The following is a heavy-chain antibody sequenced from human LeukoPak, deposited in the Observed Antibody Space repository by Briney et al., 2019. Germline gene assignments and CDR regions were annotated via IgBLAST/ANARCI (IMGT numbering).Heavy chain of an antibody. V-gene: IGHV3-43*01. CDR1: GFTFDDNT. CDR3: ASEVGYRSLGY. CDR2: ITWKSHRT. J-gene: IGHJ4*02. Sequence: GGSLRLSCAASGFTFDDNTMHWVRQTPGRGLEWVSFITWKSHRTHYADSVRGRFTVSRDNSKDSMHLEMNSLKTEDTGLYHCASEVGYRSLGYLGQGTLVTVSS. D-gene: IGHD3-3*01.